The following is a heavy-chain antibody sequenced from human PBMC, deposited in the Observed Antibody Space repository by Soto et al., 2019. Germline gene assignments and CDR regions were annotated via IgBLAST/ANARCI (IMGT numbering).Heavy chain of an antibody. D-gene: IGHD1-1*01. J-gene: IGHJ4*02. CDR3: ATVPSGAGSGTKGIDY. CDR2: INPNTGGT. CDR1: GYTVTGHY. V-gene: IGHV1-2*02. Sequence: ASVKVSCKASGYTVTGHYMHWARQAPGQGLEWMGWINPNTGGTKYAQKFQGRVTMTRDTSISTAYMELSRLRSDDTAVYYCATVPSGAGSGTKGIDYWGQGTLVTVYS.